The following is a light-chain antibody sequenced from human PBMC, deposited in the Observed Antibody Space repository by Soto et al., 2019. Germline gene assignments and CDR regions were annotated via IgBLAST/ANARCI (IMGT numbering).Light chain of an antibody. CDR2: WAS. CDR3: QQYYSTPLT. J-gene: IGKJ4*01. CDR1: QMVXYSSNNKNY. Sequence: IVMTQSPDSLAVSLGERATINCSSSQMVXYSSNNKNYLAWYQQKPGQPPKLLIYWASTRESGVPDRFSGSGSGTDFTLTISSLQAEDVAVYYCQQYYSTPLTFGGGTKVDIK. V-gene: IGKV4-1*01.